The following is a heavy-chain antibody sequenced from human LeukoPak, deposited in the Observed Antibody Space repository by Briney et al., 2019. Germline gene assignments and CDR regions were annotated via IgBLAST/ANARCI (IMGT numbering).Heavy chain of an antibody. Sequence: GGSLRLSCAASGFIFSSYVMGWVRQAPGKGLEWVAFIRSDGNIKYYADSVKGRFTISRDNSKHTVELQMNSLRAEDTALYYCASRSEAFDLWGQGTMVTVSS. CDR3: ASRSEAFDL. D-gene: IGHD1-14*01. J-gene: IGHJ3*01. CDR1: GFIFSSYV. CDR2: IRSDGNIK. V-gene: IGHV3-30*02.